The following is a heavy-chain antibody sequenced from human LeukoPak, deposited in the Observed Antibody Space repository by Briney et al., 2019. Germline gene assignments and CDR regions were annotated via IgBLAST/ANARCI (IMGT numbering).Heavy chain of an antibody. CDR1: KFTFTSFS. J-gene: IGHJ6*03. CDR2: ISSSGSSI. CDR3: ARDGCSSTSCYRYMDV. V-gene: IGHV3-21*01. D-gene: IGHD2-2*01. Sequence: GGSLRLSCAASKFTFTSFSMNWVRQAPGKGLEWVSSISSSGSSINYADSVRGRFTISRDNAKNSLYLQMNSLRAEDTAVYYCARDGCSSTSCYRYMDVWGKGTTVTVSS.